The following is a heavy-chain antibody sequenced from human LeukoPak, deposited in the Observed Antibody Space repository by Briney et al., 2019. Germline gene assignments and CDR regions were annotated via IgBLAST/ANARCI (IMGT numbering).Heavy chain of an antibody. CDR3: AKIGVIGKWYYDI. Sequence: GGSLRLSCAASGFSFSSHGMSWVRQAPGKGPEWVSSISSGSDYTFYADSVKGRFIVSRDNSKNTLYLKMYSLRAGDTAVYYCAKIGVIGKWYYDIWGRGTLVTVSS. V-gene: IGHV3-23*01. D-gene: IGHD3-10*01. CDR2: ISSGSDYT. CDR1: GFSFSSHG. J-gene: IGHJ2*01.